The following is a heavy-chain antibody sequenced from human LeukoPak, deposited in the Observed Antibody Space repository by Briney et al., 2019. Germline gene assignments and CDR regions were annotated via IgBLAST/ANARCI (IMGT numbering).Heavy chain of an antibody. J-gene: IGHJ4*02. D-gene: IGHD4-23*01. V-gene: IGHV1-69*04. CDR3: ARGGSTVVLLDY. CDR2: IIPILGIA. CDR1: GGTFSSYA. Sequence: ASVKVSCKASGGTFSSYAIGWVRQAPGQGLEWMGRIIPILGIANYAQKFQGRVTITADKSTSTAYMELSSLRSEDTAVYYCARGGSTVVLLDYWGQGTLVTVSS.